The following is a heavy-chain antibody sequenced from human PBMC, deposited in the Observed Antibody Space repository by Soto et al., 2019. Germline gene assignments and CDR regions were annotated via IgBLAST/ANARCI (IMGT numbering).Heavy chain of an antibody. V-gene: IGHV5-51*01. CDR1: VYSFSNSW. CDR2: IYPGDSET. D-gene: IGHD1-1*01. J-gene: IGHJ6*02. Sequence: PGESLKISCKGSVYSFSNSWIAWVRQMPGKGLEWMGIIYPGDSETRYSPSFQGQVSISADKAINTAYLQWSSLKASDTAMYYCARPKYSYYYYGMDVWGQGTTVTVSS. CDR3: ARPKYSYYYYGMDV.